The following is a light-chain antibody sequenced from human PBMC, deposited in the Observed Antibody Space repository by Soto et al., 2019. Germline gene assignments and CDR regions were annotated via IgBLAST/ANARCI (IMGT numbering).Light chain of an antibody. V-gene: IGKV3-15*01. CDR1: QSISSN. Sequence: EILMTQPPATLSVSPGERVTLSCRASQSISSNLAWYQQKPGQAPRLLIYGASTRATGIPARFSGSGSGTEFTLSISSLQSEDFAVYYCQQYNNWPRTFGQGTKVDIK. CDR3: QQYNNWPRT. CDR2: GAS. J-gene: IGKJ1*01.